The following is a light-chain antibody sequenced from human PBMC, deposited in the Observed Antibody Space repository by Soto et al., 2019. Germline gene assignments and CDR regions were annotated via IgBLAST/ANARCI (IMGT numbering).Light chain of an antibody. CDR3: SSYTNKDTLL. J-gene: IGLJ3*02. V-gene: IGLV2-14*03. CDR2: DVT. Sequence: QSALTQPASVSGSPGQSITLSCTGTSSDVGGYDHVSWYQQHPGKAPKLIIYDVTVRPSGIPPRFSGSKSDNTASLAVSGLQPEDEADYYCSSYTNKDTLLFGGGTKLTVL. CDR1: SSDVGGYDH.